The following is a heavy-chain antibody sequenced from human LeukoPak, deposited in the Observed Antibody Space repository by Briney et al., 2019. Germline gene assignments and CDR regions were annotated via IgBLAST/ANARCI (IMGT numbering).Heavy chain of an antibody. Sequence: GGSLRLSCAASGFTFSSYAMSRVRQAPGKGLEWVSAISGSGGSTYYADSVKGRFTISRDNSKNTLYLQMNSLRAEDTAVYYCAKGTGSFLDYYYYYMDVWGKGTTVTVSS. CDR1: GFTFSSYA. CDR3: AKGTGSFLDYYYYYMDV. CDR2: ISGSGGST. V-gene: IGHV3-23*01. D-gene: IGHD6-13*01. J-gene: IGHJ6*03.